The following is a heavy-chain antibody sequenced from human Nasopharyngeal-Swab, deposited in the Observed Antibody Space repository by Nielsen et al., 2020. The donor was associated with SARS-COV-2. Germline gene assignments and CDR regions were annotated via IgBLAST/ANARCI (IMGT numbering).Heavy chain of an antibody. Sequence: GGSLRLSCAASGFTFRDYYMSWIRQAPGKGLEWVSYISSGSSYTNYADSVKGRFTISRDNAKNSLYLQMNSLRAEDTAVYYCARDQDSSSWYWAWGQGTLVTVSS. CDR1: GFTFRDYY. V-gene: IGHV3-11*05. CDR2: ISSGSSYT. CDR3: ARDQDSSSWYWA. J-gene: IGHJ5*02. D-gene: IGHD6-13*01.